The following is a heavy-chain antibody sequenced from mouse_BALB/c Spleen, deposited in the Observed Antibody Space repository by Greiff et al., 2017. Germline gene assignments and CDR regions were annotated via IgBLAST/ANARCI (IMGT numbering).Heavy chain of an antibody. D-gene: IGHD1-1*01. J-gene: IGHJ1*01. CDR2: IDPYNGGT. CDR1: GYAFTSYN. V-gene: IGHV1S135*01. Sequence: VQLKESGPELVKPGASVKVSCKASGYAFTSYNMYWVKQSHGKSLEWIGYIDPYNGGTSYNQKFKGKATLTVDKSSSTAYMHLNSLTSEDSAVYYCARSKYYGSRYFDVWGAGTTVTVSS. CDR3: ARSKYYGSRYFDV.